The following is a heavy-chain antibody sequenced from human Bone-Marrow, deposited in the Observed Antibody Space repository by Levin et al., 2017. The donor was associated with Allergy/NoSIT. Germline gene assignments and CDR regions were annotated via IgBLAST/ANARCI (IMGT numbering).Heavy chain of an antibody. CDR1: GGSIGSYS. CDR3: ARGKRDDYVSGSLTMRFDP. J-gene: IGHJ5*02. Sequence: SETLSLTCTVSGGSIGSYSWSWIRQPPGKGLEWIAYIYYSGATNYNPSLQSRVTISVDTSMNQFSLRLSSVTAADTAVYYCARGKRDDYVSGSLTMRFDPWGQGTLVTVSS. D-gene: IGHD3-10*01. CDR2: IYYSGAT. V-gene: IGHV4-59*01.